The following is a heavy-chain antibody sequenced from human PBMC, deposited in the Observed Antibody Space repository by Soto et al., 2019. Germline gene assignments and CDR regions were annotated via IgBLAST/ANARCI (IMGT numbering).Heavy chain of an antibody. Sequence: QVQLVQSGAEVKKPGASVKVSCKASGYTFTSYAMHWVRQAPGQRLEWMGWINAGNGNTKYSQKFQGRVTITRDTSESTAYMELSSLRSEDTAVYYCARGSPLLWFGELYHFDYWGQGTLVTVSS. D-gene: IGHD3-10*01. J-gene: IGHJ4*02. CDR3: ARGSPLLWFGELYHFDY. CDR2: INAGNGNT. V-gene: IGHV1-3*01. CDR1: GYTFTSYA.